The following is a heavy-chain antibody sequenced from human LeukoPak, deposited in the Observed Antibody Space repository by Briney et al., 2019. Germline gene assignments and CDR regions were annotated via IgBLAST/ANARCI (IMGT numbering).Heavy chain of an antibody. J-gene: IGHJ6*04. CDR1: GGTFSSYA. D-gene: IGHD4-17*01. CDR2: IIPILGTA. CDR3: ARALGDYGDRAWDGMDV. V-gene: IGHV1-69*06. Sequence: SVTVSCKASGGTFSSYAISWVRQAPGQGLEWMGGIIPILGTANYAQKFQGRVTITADKSTSTAYMELSSLRSEDTAVYYCARALGDYGDRAWDGMDVWGKGTTVTVSS.